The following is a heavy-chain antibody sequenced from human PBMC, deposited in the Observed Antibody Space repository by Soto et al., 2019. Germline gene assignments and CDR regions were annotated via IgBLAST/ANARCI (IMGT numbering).Heavy chain of an antibody. CDR3: ARDRHDILTGYCMAPQAFDI. D-gene: IGHD3-9*01. J-gene: IGHJ3*02. CDR1: GYTFTSYG. Sequence: ASVKVSCKASGYTFTSYGISWVRQAPGQGLEWMGWISAYNGNTNYAQKLQGRVTMTTDTSTSTAYMELRSLRSDDTAVYYCARDRHDILTGYCMAPQAFDIWGQGTMVTVSS. CDR2: ISAYNGNT. V-gene: IGHV1-18*01.